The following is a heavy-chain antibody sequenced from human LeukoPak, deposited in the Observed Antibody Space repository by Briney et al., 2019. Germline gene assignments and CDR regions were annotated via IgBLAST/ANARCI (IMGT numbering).Heavy chain of an antibody. J-gene: IGHJ3*02. CDR1: GYTFTSYG. CDR3: ARRSSGYYPSASAFDI. Sequence: ASVKVSCKASGYTFTSYGISWVRQAPGQGLEWMGWISAYNGNTNYAQKLQGRVTMTTDTSTSTAYMELSSLRSEDTAVYYCARRSSGYYPSASAFDIWGQGTMVTVPS. CDR2: ISAYNGNT. V-gene: IGHV1-18*01. D-gene: IGHD3-22*01.